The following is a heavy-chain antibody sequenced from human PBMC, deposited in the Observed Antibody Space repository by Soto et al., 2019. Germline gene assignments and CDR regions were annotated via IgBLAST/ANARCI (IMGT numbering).Heavy chain of an antibody. CDR2: ISGSGGST. J-gene: IGHJ5*02. CDR1: GFTFSSYA. D-gene: IGHD2-2*01. CDR3: AKAGGSGYCSSTSCPMAS. Sequence: GGSLRLSCAASGFTFSSYAMILVRQAPGKGLEWVSAISGSGGSTYYADSVKGRFTISRDNSKNTLYLQIHSLRAEDTAIYYCAKAGGSGYCSSTSCPMASWGQGTLVTVSS. V-gene: IGHV3-23*01.